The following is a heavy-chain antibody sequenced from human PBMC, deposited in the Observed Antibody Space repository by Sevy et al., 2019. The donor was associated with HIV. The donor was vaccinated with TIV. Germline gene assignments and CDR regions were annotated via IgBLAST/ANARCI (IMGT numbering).Heavy chain of an antibody. CDR3: ARAIAAAAGF. CDR1: GFSFHAYW. CDR2: INQDGSTN. V-gene: IGHV3-7*01. Sequence: GGSLRLSCAGSGFSFHAYWMHWVRQAPGKGLEWLANINQDGSTNYYADSVKGRFTISRDNAKNLVYLQMNSLRPEDTGLYCCARAIAAAAGFWGQGTLVTVSS. D-gene: IGHD6-13*01. J-gene: IGHJ4*02.